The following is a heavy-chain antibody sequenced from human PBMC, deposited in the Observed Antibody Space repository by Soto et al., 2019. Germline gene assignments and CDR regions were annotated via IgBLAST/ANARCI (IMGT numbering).Heavy chain of an antibody. CDR2: FDPEDGGT. V-gene: IGHV1-24*01. CDR3: ATRHMVRGLFYGMDV. CDR1: GYTLTELS. D-gene: IGHD3-10*01. Sequence: ASVKVSCKVSGYTLTELSMHWVRQAPGKGLEWMGGFDPEDGGTIYAQKFQGRVTMTEDTSTDTAYMELSSLRSEDTAVYYCATRHMVRGLFYGMDVWGQGTTVTVSS. J-gene: IGHJ6*02.